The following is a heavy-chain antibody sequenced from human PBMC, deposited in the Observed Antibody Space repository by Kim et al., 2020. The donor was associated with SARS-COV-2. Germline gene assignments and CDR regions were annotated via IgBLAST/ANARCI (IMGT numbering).Heavy chain of an antibody. V-gene: IGHV4-59*08. J-gene: IGHJ6*01. CDR2: IYYSGST. Sequence: SETLSLTCTVSGGSISSYYWSWIRQPPGKGLEWIGYIYYSGSTNYNPSLKSRVTISVDTSKNQFSLKLSSVTAADTAVYYCARGYSSSWSYYYYYGMDVWGQGPTVTVSS. CDR1: GGSISSYY. CDR3: ARGYSSSWSYYYYYGMDV. D-gene: IGHD6-13*01.